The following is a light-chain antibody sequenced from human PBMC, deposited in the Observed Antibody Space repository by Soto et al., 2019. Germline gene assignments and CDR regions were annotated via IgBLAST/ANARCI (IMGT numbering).Light chain of an antibody. J-gene: IGLJ1*01. V-gene: IGLV2-14*03. CDR2: DVN. CDR1: SSDVGGYNY. CDR3: SSYTTSNTRQIV. Sequence: QSALTQPASVSGSPGQSITISCTGTSSDVGGYNYVSWYQHHPGKAPKLMIYDVNFRPAGVSNRFSGSKSGNTASLTISGLQPEDEADYYCSSYTTSNTRQIVFGTGTQLTV.